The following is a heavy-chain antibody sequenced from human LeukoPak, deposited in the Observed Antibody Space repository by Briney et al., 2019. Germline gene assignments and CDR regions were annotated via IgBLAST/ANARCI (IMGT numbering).Heavy chain of an antibody. CDR2: IKEDGSEK. J-gene: IGHJ4*02. CDR3: ARDFQSSY. V-gene: IGHV3-7*01. Sequence: PGGSLRLSCAASRFTFSSYSMNWVRQAPGKGLEWVANIKEDGSEKNYVDSVMGRFTISRDNAKNSLYLQMNSLRAEDTAVYYCARDFQSSYWGQGTLVTVSS. CDR1: RFTFSSYS.